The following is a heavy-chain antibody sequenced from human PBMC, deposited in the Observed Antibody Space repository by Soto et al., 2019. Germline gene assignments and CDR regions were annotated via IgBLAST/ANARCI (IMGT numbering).Heavy chain of an antibody. CDR3: ARSLLDYYDSGYYFDY. CDR1: GFTFSSYS. V-gene: IGHV3-48*02. D-gene: IGHD3-10*01. Sequence: EVQLVESGGGLVQPGGSLRLSCAASGFTFSSYSMNWVRQAPGKGLEWVSYISSSSSTIYYADSVKGRFTISRDNAKNSLYLQMNSLRDEDTAVYYCARSLLDYYDSGYYFDYWGQGTLVTVSS. J-gene: IGHJ4*02. CDR2: ISSSSSTI.